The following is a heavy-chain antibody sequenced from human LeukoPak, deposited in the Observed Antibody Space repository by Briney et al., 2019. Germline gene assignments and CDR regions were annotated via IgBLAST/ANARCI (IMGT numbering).Heavy chain of an antibody. Sequence: ASVKVSCKASGYTFTSYGISWVRQAPGQGLEWMGWMNPNSGNTGYAQKFQGRVTMTRNTSISTAYMELSSLRSEDTAVYYCATVVSMTTVSWGQGTLVTVSS. J-gene: IGHJ4*02. CDR1: GYTFTSYG. V-gene: IGHV1-8*02. D-gene: IGHD4-11*01. CDR2: MNPNSGNT. CDR3: ATVVSMTTVS.